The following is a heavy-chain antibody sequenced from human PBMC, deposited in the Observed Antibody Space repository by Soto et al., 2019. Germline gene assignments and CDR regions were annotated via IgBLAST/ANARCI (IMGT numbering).Heavy chain of an antibody. D-gene: IGHD6-13*01. J-gene: IGHJ4*02. CDR3: AAMAAAGNY. CDR1: GGSISRSTFY. Sequence: QLQLQESGPGLVKPPETLSLTCTVSGGSISRSTFYWGWIRQPPGKGLEWIGSIYYSGSTYYNPSLKSRVTISVDTSKYQFSLKLSSVTAADTAVYYCAAMAAAGNYWGQGTLVTVSS. V-gene: IGHV4-39*01. CDR2: IYYSGST.